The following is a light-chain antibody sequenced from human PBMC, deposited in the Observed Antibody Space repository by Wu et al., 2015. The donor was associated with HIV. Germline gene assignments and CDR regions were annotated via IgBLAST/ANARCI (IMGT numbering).Light chain of an antibody. V-gene: IGKV3-20*01. Sequence: EIVLTQSPGILSLSPGERATLSCRASQSVTNNYLAWYQQKPGQAPRVLIYGASSRATGIPDRFSGGGSGTDFSLTISRLEPEDFAVYYCQQYVTSITFGQGTRLEIK. J-gene: IGKJ5*01. CDR3: QQYVTSIT. CDR1: QSVTNNY. CDR2: GAS.